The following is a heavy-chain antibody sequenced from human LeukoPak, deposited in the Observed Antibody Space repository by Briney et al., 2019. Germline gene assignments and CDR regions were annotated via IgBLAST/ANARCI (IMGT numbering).Heavy chain of an antibody. CDR2: ISWNSGRT. CDR3: AKGGDIVATSAYFDH. CDR1: GFTFGDYG. J-gene: IGHJ4*02. D-gene: IGHD5-12*01. Sequence: PGGSLRLSCAASGFTFGDYGMHWVRQAPGKGLEWVSSISWNSGRTGYADSVKGRFTISRDDAKNSLYLQMNSLRAEDSAFYYSAKGGDIVATSAYFDHWGQGALVTVSS. V-gene: IGHV3-9*01.